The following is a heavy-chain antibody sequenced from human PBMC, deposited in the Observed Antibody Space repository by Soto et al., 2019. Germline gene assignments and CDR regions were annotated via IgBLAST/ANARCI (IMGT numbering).Heavy chain of an antibody. J-gene: IGHJ2*01. Sequence: QVQLVQSGAEVKKPGASVKVSCKASGYTFTSYGISWVRQAPGQGLEWMGWISAYNGNTNYAQKLQGRVTMTTDTSTSTAYMELRSLRSDVTAVYYCARDHKRRITIFGVVGYFDLWGRGTLVTVSS. D-gene: IGHD3-3*01. V-gene: IGHV1-18*01. CDR3: ARDHKRRITIFGVVGYFDL. CDR2: ISAYNGNT. CDR1: GYTFTSYG.